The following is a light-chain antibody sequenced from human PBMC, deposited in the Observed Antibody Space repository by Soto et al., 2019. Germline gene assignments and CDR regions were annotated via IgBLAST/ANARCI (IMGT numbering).Light chain of an antibody. J-gene: IGLJ2*01. Sequence: QSVLTQPPSVSGAPGQRVTISCTGSSSNIGAGYDVHWYQQLPGTAPKLLIYGNSNRPSGVPDRFSGSKSGTSASLAITGLQAEDEADYYCQYYDSSLSGSVFGGGTKRTVL. CDR1: SSNIGAGYD. V-gene: IGLV1-40*01. CDR3: QYYDSSLSGSV. CDR2: GNS.